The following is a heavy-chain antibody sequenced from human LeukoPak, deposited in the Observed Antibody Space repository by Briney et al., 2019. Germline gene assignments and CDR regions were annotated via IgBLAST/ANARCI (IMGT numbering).Heavy chain of an antibody. CDR1: GGSISSSSYY. Sequence: PSETLSLTCTVSGGSISSSSYYWGWIRQPPGKGLEWIGSIYYSGSTYYNPSLKSRVTISVDTSKNQFSLKLSSVTAADTAVYYCARDLEEGAFDIWGQGTMVTVSS. J-gene: IGHJ3*02. V-gene: IGHV4-39*07. D-gene: IGHD5-24*01. CDR3: ARDLEEGAFDI. CDR2: IYYSGST.